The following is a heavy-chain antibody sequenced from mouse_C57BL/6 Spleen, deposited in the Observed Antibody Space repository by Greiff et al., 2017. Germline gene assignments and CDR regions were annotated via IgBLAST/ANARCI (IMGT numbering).Heavy chain of an antibody. CDR1: GYAFTNYL. CDR2: INPGSGGT. J-gene: IGHJ2*01. Sequence: QVHVKQSGAELVRPGTSVKVSCKASGYAFTNYLIEWVKQRPGQGLEWIGVINPGSGGTNYNEKFKGKATLTADKSSSTAYMQLSSLTSEDSAVYFCAMIYYGNSYYFDYWGQGTTLTVSS. CDR3: AMIYYGNSYYFDY. D-gene: IGHD2-1*01. V-gene: IGHV1-54*01.